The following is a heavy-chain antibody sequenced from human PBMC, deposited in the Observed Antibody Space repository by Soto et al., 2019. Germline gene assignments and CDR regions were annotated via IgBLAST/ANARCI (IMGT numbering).Heavy chain of an antibody. CDR2: FDPEDGET. D-gene: IGHD6-19*01. V-gene: IGHV1-24*01. CDR3: ATDLTSEQWLVMLAY. J-gene: IGHJ4*02. CDR1: GYTLTELS. Sequence: ASVKVSCKVSGYTLTELSMHWVRQAPGKGLEWMGGFDPEDGETIYAQKFQGRVTMTEDTSTDTAYMELSSLRSEDTAVYYCATDLTSEQWLVMLAYWGQGTLVTVSS.